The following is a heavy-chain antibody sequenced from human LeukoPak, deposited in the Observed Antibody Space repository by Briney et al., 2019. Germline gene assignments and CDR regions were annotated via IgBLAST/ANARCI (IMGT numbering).Heavy chain of an antibody. V-gene: IGHV3-74*01. CDR1: GFTFSSYW. J-gene: IGHJ5*02. Sequence: TGGSLRLSCAASGFTFSSYWMHWVRHAPGKGLVWVSRINSDGSSTSYADSVKGRFTISRDNAKNSLYLQMNSLRAEDTAVYYCAKGSFRVIAVAGGSWFDPWGQGTLVTVSS. CDR2: INSDGSST. D-gene: IGHD6-19*01. CDR3: AKGSFRVIAVAGGSWFDP.